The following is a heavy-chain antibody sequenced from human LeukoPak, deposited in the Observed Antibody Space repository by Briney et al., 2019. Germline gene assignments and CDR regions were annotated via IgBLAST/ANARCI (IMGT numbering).Heavy chain of an antibody. CDR3: ARRGDHFDY. V-gene: IGHV4-59*01. D-gene: IGHD4-17*01. Sequence: SETLSLTCAVYGGSFSSYYWSWIRQPPGKGLEWIGYIYYSGSTNYNPSLKSRVTMSVDTSKNQFSLKLSSVTAADTAVYYCARRGDHFDYWGQGTPVTVSS. CDR1: GGSFSSYY. CDR2: IYYSGST. J-gene: IGHJ4*02.